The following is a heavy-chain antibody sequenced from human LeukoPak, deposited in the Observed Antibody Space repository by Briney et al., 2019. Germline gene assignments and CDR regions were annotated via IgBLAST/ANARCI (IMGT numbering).Heavy chain of an antibody. CDR2: IYYSGST. CDR3: ARHGGYSGYSTDAFDI. CDR1: GGSISSYY. D-gene: IGHD5-12*01. V-gene: IGHV4-59*08. Sequence: SEILSLTCTVSGGSISSYYWSWIRQPPGKGLEWIGYIYYSGSTNYNPSLKSRVTISVDTSKNQFSLKLSSVTAADTAVYYCARHGGYSGYSTDAFDIWGQGTMVTVSS. J-gene: IGHJ3*02.